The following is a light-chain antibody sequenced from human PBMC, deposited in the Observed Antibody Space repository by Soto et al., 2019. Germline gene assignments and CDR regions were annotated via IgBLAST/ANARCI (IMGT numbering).Light chain of an antibody. J-gene: IGKJ1*01. CDR2: GAS. CDR1: QSVSSN. Sequence: EIVMTQSPATLSVSPGERATLSCRASQSVSSNLAWYQQKPGQAPRLLIYGASTRATGIPARFSGSGSGTEFTLTISSLQSEDFAVYSCQQYNNWPGTFGQGTKGEIK. CDR3: QQYNNWPGT. V-gene: IGKV3-15*01.